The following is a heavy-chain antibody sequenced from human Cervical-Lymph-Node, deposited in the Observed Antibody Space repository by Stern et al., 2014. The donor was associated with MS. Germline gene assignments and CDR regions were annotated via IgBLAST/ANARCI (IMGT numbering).Heavy chain of an antibody. J-gene: IGHJ4*02. CDR2: ITPLFRTA. D-gene: IGHD3-3*01. Sequence: QVQLVQSGAEVKKPGSSVKVSCKASGDIFSNFDISWVRQAPGQGLEWMGGITPLFRTANYAQRFQGRVTFTADESTNTVYMELSSLRSDDTAVFYCTRHQEGIGAYWGQGTLVTVSS. CDR1: GDIFSNFD. CDR3: TRHQEGIGAY. V-gene: IGHV1-69*12.